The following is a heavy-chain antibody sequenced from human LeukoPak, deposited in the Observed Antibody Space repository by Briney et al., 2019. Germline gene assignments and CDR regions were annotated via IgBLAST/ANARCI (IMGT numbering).Heavy chain of an antibody. D-gene: IGHD3-16*02. CDR2: VIPIFGTV. Sequence: SVKVSCKASGGTFSSYAISWVRQAPGQGLEWMGGVIPIFGTVNYAQKFQGRVTITADEPTSTAYMELSSLRSEDTAVYYCARAVYDYVCGSYRHYYFDYCGQGTLVTVSS. V-gene: IGHV1-69*13. CDR3: ARAVYDYVCGSYRHYYFDY. J-gene: IGHJ4*02. CDR1: GGTFSSYA.